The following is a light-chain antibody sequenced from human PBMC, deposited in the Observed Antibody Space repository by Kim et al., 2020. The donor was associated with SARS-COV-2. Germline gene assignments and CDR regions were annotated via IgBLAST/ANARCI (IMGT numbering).Light chain of an antibody. CDR1: QSLIHSDGSTY. Sequence: DVVMTQSPLSLSVTLGQPASISCRSSQSLIHSDGSTYLHWFHQRPGQSPRRLIYHVSNRDSGVPDRFSGSGSGTDFTLRISRVEAEDVGVCYCMQGTHWTPGFTFGPGTKVDIK. CDR2: HVS. J-gene: IGKJ3*01. CDR3: MQGTHWTPGFT. V-gene: IGKV2-30*02.